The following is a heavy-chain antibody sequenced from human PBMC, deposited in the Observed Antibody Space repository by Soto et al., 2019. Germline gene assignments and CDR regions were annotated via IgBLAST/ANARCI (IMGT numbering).Heavy chain of an antibody. D-gene: IGHD6-6*01. CDR1: GYTFTSYY. CDR3: ARRGAARPNYYYYGMDV. V-gene: IGHV1-46*01. J-gene: IGHJ6*02. CDR2: INPSGGST. Sequence: ASVKVSCKASGYTFTSYYMHWVRQAPGQGLEWMGIINPSGGSTSYAQKFQGRVTMTRDTSTSTVYMELSSLRSEDTAVYYCARRGAARPNYYYYGMDVWGQGTTVTVSS.